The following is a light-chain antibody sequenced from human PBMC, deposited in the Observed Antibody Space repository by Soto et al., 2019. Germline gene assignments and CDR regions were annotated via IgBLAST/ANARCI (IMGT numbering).Light chain of an antibody. CDR2: GAS. CDR1: QTVSSY. CDR3: HQYGTSPIT. J-gene: IGKJ5*01. Sequence: ENVLTQSPGTLSLSPGERATLSCRASQTVSSYLTWYQQRPGQAPRLLIYGASKRATGIPDRFSGSGSGTDFTLTISRLEPEDFELYYCHQYGTSPITFGQGTRLEIK. V-gene: IGKV3-20*01.